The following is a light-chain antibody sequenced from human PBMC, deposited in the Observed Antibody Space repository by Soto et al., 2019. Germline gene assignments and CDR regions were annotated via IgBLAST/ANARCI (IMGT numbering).Light chain of an antibody. CDR3: CSYATTSTTYV. Sequence: QSVLTQPASVSGSPGQSITISCTGASRDVVSYKLVSWYQQHPGKAPKLIIYEGGKRPSGVSDRFSGAKSGNTASLTISGLQAEDEADYYCCSYATTSTTYVYGTGTKVTV. CDR1: SRDVVSYKL. CDR2: EGG. V-gene: IGLV2-23*01. J-gene: IGLJ1*01.